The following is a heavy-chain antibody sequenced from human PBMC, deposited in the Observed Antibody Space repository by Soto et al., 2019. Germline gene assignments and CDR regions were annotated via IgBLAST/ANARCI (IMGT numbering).Heavy chain of an antibody. D-gene: IGHD6-13*01. CDR2: ISSSGSTI. CDR3: AMFPAAAADFDY. V-gene: IGHV3-11*01. J-gene: IGHJ4*02. CDR1: GFTFSDYY. Sequence: GGSLRLSCAASGFTFSDYYMSWIRQAPGKGLEWVSYISSSGSTIYYADSVKGRFTISRDNAKNSLYLQMNSLRAEDTAVYYCAMFPAAAADFDYWGQGTLVTVSS.